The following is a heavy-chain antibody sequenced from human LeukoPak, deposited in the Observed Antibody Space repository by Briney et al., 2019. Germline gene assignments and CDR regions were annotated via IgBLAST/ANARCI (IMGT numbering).Heavy chain of an antibody. V-gene: IGHV1-2*02. D-gene: IGHD2-2*01. Sequence: ASVKVSCKASGYTFTGHYIHWVGQAAGQGLEGMGWVNPKSGDTNYAQKFQGRVSMTRDTAISTAYMDLNGLTSDDTAVYYCARDYCTRTNCYLFDYWGQGTLVTVSS. CDR3: ARDYCTRTNCYLFDY. CDR1: GYTFTGHY. J-gene: IGHJ4*02. CDR2: VNPKSGDT.